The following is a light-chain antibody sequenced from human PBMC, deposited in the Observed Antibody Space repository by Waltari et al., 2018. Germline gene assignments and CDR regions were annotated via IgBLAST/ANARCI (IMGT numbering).Light chain of an antibody. CDR1: QGISTG. CDR2: GAS. J-gene: IGKJ5*01. Sequence: DIQMTQSPSSVSASVGDRVTITCRASQGISTGLAWYQQKPGKAPELLIYGASNLESGVPSRFSGSGSGTDFTLTISSLQPEDFATYYCQQTNSFPVTFGQGTRLEIK. CDR3: QQTNSFPVT. V-gene: IGKV1D-12*01.